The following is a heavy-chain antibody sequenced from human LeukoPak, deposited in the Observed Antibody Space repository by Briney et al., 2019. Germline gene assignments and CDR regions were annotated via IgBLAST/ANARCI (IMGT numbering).Heavy chain of an antibody. CDR2: INPSGGST. CDR1: GYTFTSYY. Sequence: ASVKVSCKASGYTFTSYYMHWVRQAPGQGLEWMGIINPSGGSTSYAQKFQGRVTITADESTSTAYMELSSLRSEDTAVYYCARSASYYDILTGYYSYYYGMDVWGQGTTVTVSS. CDR3: ARSASYYDILTGYYSYYYGMDV. D-gene: IGHD3-9*01. V-gene: IGHV1-46*01. J-gene: IGHJ6*02.